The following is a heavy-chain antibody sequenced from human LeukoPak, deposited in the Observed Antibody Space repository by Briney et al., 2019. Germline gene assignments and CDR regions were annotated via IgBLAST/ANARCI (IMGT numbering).Heavy chain of an antibody. D-gene: IGHD4-17*01. V-gene: IGHV1-2*02. J-gene: IGHJ4*02. CDR3: ARDRLRYTVTTIDY. CDR1: GYTFTGYY. Sequence: ASATVSCKASGYTFTGYYMHWVRQAPGQGLEWMGWINPNSGGTNYAQKFQGRVTMTRDTSISTAYMELSRLRSDDTAVYYCARDRLRYTVTTIDYWGQGTLVTVSS. CDR2: INPNSGGT.